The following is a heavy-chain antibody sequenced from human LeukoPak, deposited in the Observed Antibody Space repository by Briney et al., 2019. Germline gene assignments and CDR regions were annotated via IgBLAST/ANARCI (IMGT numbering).Heavy chain of an antibody. Sequence: GESLKISCKGSGYSFTSYWIGWVRQMPGKGLEWMGIIFPSDSDTRYSPSFQGQVTISADKSISTAYLQWSSLKASDTAMYYCAGRRYCDNTSCHEGSFDYWGQGTLVTVSS. J-gene: IGHJ4*02. V-gene: IGHV5-51*01. CDR3: AGRRYCDNTSCHEGSFDY. CDR1: GYSFTSYW. D-gene: IGHD2-2*01. CDR2: IFPSDSDT.